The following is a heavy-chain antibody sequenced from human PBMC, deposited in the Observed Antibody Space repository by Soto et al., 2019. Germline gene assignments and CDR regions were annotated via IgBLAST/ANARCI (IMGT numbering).Heavy chain of an antibody. V-gene: IGHV4-30-2*01. J-gene: IGHJ4*02. Sequence: SETLSLTCAVSGGSISIGGYSWSLIRQPPGKGLEWIGQMYNTGSTYYNQSLKSRVKISIDRPKNQFSLNLSSVTAAETAVYHCARVPDYWGQGILVTVSS. D-gene: IGHD2-2*01. CDR3: ARVPDY. CDR1: GGSISIGGYS. CDR2: MYNTGST.